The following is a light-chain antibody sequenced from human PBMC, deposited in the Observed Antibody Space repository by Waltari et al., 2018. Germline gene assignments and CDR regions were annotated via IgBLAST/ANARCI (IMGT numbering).Light chain of an antibody. Sequence: AIRITQSPSSLSASTGDRVTITCRSNQDIGTYLDWYQQTPGNAPRLLLHGASTLQTGVPSRFSGSGSGTDFNITIACLQSEYFVTYCCQQYYAYPLTFGGGTKVEMK. V-gene: IGKV1-8*01. CDR2: GAS. J-gene: IGKJ4*01. CDR1: QDIGTY. CDR3: QQYYAYPLT.